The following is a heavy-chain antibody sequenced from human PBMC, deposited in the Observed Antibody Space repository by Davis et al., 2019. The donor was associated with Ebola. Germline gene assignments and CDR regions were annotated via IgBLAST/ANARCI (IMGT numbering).Heavy chain of an antibody. V-gene: IGHV3-21*01. D-gene: IGHD3-16*01. CDR1: GFTFSSYG. CDR3: ASWAGGDCRAYNCPLDY. Sequence: GESLKISCAASGFTFSSYGMVWVRQAPGKGLEWVSSISTTSGYIYYADSVKGRFTISRDNAKNSMSLQMNSLRAEDTAVYYCASWAGGDCRAYNCPLDYWGQGTLVTVSS. J-gene: IGHJ4*02. CDR2: ISTTSGYI.